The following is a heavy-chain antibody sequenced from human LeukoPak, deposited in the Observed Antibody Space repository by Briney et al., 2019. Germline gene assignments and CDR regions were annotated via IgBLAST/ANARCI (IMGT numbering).Heavy chain of an antibody. CDR1: GGSFSGYY. Sequence: SETLSLTCGVYGGSFSGYYWSWIRQPPGKGLEWIGEINHSGSTNSNPSLKSRVTISVDTSKNQFSLKVNSMTAADTAVYYCGRRQPWLHWFDPWGQGTLVT. CDR2: INHSGST. J-gene: IGHJ5*02. D-gene: IGHD3-9*01. V-gene: IGHV4-34*01. CDR3: GRRQPWLHWFDP.